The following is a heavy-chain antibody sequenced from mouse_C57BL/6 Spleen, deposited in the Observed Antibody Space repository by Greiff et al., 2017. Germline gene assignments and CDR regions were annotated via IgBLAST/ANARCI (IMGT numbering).Heavy chain of an antibody. D-gene: IGHD4-1*01. CDR1: GYTFTSYW. CDR2: IYPSDSET. CDR3: ARELGRRGFDY. V-gene: IGHV1-61*01. J-gene: IGHJ2*01. Sequence: QVQLKQPGAELVRPGSSVKLSCKASGYTFTSYWMDWVKQRPGQGLEWIGNIYPSDSETHYNQKFKDKATLTVDKSSSTAYMQLSSLTSEDSAVYYCARELGRRGFDYWGQGTTLTVSS.